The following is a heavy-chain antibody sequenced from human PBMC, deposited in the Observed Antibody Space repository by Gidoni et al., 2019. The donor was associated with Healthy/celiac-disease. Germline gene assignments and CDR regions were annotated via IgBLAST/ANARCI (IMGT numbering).Heavy chain of an antibody. CDR1: GLPFSSYA. D-gene: IGHD6-19*01. CDR2: MSGSGGST. CDR3: AKNPGPRIAVAGTGWFDP. V-gene: IGHV3-23*01. Sequence: EVQLLESGGGLVQPGVSLRLSCAASGLPFSSYAMRWVRQAPGKGLGWVSAMSGSGGSTYYADSVKGRFTISRDNSKNTLYLQMNSLRAEDTAVYYCAKNPGPRIAVAGTGWFDPWGQGTLVTVSS. J-gene: IGHJ5*02.